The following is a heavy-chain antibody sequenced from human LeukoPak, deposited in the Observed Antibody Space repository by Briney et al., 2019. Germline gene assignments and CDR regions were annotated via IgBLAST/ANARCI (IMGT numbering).Heavy chain of an antibody. CDR2: IIPIFGTA. CDR3: TTRACHAGGCSSSFYYYYGLHF. Sequence: ASVKVSCKASGNSIINYAVSWVRQAPGQGFEWMGGIIPIFGTADYAQKFQGRVTITADQSTSTTYMALSSLKSEDTATYYCTTRACHAGGCSSSFYYYYGLHFWGQGTTVSVSS. J-gene: IGHJ6*02. V-gene: IGHV1-69*13. CDR1: GNSIINYA. D-gene: IGHD3-16*01.